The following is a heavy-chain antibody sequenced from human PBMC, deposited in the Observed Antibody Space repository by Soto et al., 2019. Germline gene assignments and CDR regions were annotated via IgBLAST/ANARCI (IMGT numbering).Heavy chain of an antibody. CDR1: GYTFTSYD. CDR2: MNPNSGNT. V-gene: IGHV1-8*01. Sequence: ASVRVSCKASGYTFTSYDINWVRQATGQGLEWMGWMNPNSGNTGYAQKFQGRVTMTRNTSISTAYMELRSLRSEDTAVYYCARSPEYSYYYYMDAWGKGTAVTVSS. J-gene: IGHJ6*03. CDR3: ARSPEYSYYYYMDA. D-gene: IGHD2-15*01.